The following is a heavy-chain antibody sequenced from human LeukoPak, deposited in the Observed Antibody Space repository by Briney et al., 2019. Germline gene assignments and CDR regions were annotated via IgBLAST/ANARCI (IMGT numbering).Heavy chain of an antibody. D-gene: IGHD3-3*01. CDR2: INRSGST. J-gene: IGHJ4*01. Sequence: PSETLSLTCAVYGGSFSGYYWSWIRQPPGKGLEWIGEINRSGSTTYNPSLKSPVTISVDTSKNQFSLKLSTVTAADTAVYYCARGAPYYDFWSGYLRGYFDYWGQGTLVTVSS. CDR1: GGSFSGYY. V-gene: IGHV4-34*01. CDR3: ARGAPYYDFWSGYLRGYFDY.